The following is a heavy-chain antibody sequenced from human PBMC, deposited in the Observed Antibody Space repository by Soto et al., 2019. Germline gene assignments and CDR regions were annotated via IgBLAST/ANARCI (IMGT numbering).Heavy chain of an antibody. CDR3: ARGKAGFWSGYYNNWFDP. V-gene: IGHV1-69*13. J-gene: IGHJ5*02. CDR1: GGTFSSYA. Sequence: SVKVSCKASGGTFSSYAISWVRQAPGQGLEWMGGIIPIFGTANYAQKFQGRVTITADESTSTAYMELSSLRSEDTAVYYCARGKAGFWSGYYNNWFDPWGQGALVTVSS. D-gene: IGHD3-3*01. CDR2: IIPIFGTA.